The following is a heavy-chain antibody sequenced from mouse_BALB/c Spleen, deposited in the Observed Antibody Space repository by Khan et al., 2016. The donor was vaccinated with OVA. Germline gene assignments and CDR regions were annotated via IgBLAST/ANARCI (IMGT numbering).Heavy chain of an antibody. J-gene: IGHJ2*01. V-gene: IGHV3-2*02. Sequence: EVQLQESGPGLVKPSQSLSLTCTVTGYSITSDYAWNWIRQFPGNKLEWMGYISYSGSTSYNPSLKSRISITRDTSKNHFFLQLNSVTTEDTATYYCARDYGSSYYYFDYWGQGTTLTVSS. D-gene: IGHD1-1*01. CDR3: ARDYGSSYYYFDY. CDR2: ISYSGST. CDR1: GYSITSDYA.